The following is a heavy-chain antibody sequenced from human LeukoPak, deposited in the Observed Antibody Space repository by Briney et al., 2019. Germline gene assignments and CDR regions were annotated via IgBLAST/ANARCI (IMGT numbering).Heavy chain of an antibody. Sequence: PSETLSLTCTVSGGSISSRSDYWGWVRQPPGKGPEWIASISSSGSTYYNPSLKSRVSISVDSFRNQFSLKLSSVTAADTAVYYCARRRVLPPDVPDRADYYLDVWGKGPRSPSP. V-gene: IGHV4-39*01. CDR3: ARRRVLPPDVPDRADYYLDV. D-gene: IGHD2-2*01. CDR2: ISSSGST. J-gene: IGHJ6*03. CDR1: GGSISSRSDY.